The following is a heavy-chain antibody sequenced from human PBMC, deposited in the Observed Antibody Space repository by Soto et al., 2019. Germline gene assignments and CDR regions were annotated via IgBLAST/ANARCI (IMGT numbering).Heavy chain of an antibody. CDR3: ARDYDVVVPAAMGFDY. J-gene: IGHJ4*02. CDR2: IWYDGSNK. Sequence: GGSLRXXCAASGFTFSSYGMHWVRQAPGKGLEWVAVIWYDGSNKYYADSVKGRFTISRDNSKNTLYLQMNSLRAEDTAVYYCARDYDVVVPAAMGFDYWGQGTLVTVSS. CDR1: GFTFSSYG. D-gene: IGHD2-2*01. V-gene: IGHV3-33*01.